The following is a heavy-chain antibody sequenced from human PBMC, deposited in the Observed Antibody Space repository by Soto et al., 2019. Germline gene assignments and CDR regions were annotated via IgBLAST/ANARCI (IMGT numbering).Heavy chain of an antibody. CDR1: GFTFSSYA. D-gene: IGHD3-22*01. Sequence: GGSLRLSCAASGFTFSSYAMSWVRQAPGKGLEWVSAISGSGGSTYYADSVKGRFTISRDNSKNTLYLQMNSLRAEDTAVYYCAKPTPRYYYDSSGYYLGSDYYYGMDVWGQGTTVTVSS. CDR3: AKPTPRYYYDSSGYYLGSDYYYGMDV. CDR2: ISGSGGST. J-gene: IGHJ6*02. V-gene: IGHV3-23*01.